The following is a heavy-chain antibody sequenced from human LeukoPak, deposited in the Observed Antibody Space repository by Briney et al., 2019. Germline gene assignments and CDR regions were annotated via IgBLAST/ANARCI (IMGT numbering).Heavy chain of an antibody. CDR2: INPSGGST. Sequence: ASVKVSCKASGYTFTSYYMHWVRQAPGQGLESMGIINPSGGSTSYAQKFQGRVTMTRDTSTSTVYMELSSLRSEDTAVYYCARERSAKYYDFWSGYPLETNWFDPWGQGTLVTVSS. D-gene: IGHD3-3*01. CDR1: GYTFTSYY. V-gene: IGHV1-46*03. J-gene: IGHJ5*02. CDR3: ARERSAKYYDFWSGYPLETNWFDP.